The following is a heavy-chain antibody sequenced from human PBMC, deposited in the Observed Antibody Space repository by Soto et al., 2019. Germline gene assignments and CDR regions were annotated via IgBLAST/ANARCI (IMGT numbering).Heavy chain of an antibody. CDR3: ARQTDSYYTFDAFDI. CDR2: VYYSGST. Sequence: SETLSLTCTVSGGSITSDTYYWDWIRQPPGKGLEWIGNVYYSGSTNYNPSLESRVTISVDTSKNQFSLKLSSVTAADTAVYYCARQTDSYYTFDAFDIWGQGTMVTVS. D-gene: IGHD3-22*01. V-gene: IGHV4-39*01. CDR1: GGSITSDTYY. J-gene: IGHJ3*02.